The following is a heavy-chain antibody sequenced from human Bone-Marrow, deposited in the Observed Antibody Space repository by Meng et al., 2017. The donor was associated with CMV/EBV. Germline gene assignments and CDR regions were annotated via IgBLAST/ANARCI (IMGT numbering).Heavy chain of an antibody. Sequence: GESLKISCAASGFTFSNAWMSWVRQAPGKGLEWVGRIKSKTDGGTTDYAAPVKGRFTISRDDSKNTLYLQRNSLKTEDTAVYYCTTGVDYGRPWGQGTLVTVSS. V-gene: IGHV3-15*01. CDR2: IKSKTDGGTT. CDR3: TTGVDYGRP. D-gene: IGHD4-17*01. CDR1: GFTFSNAW. J-gene: IGHJ5*02.